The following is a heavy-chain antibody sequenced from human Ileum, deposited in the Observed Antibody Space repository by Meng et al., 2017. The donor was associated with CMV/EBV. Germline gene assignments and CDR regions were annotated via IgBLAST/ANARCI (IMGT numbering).Heavy chain of an antibody. CDR2: IYSDAIRT. Sequence: ESLKISWAASGFSFSDYWMHWVRQVPGKGLVWVSRIYSDAIRTNYADSVKGRFTISRDNAKNTLYLQTNSLRAEDTAVYYCARENYSNGKFYDSWGQGTLVTVSS. CDR1: GFSFSDYW. D-gene: IGHD5-18*01. V-gene: IGHV3-74*01. CDR3: ARENYSNGKFYDS. J-gene: IGHJ4*02.